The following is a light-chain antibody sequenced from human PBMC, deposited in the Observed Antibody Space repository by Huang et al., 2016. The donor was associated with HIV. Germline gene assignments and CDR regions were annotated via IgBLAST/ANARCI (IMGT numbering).Light chain of an antibody. V-gene: IGKV1-33*01. J-gene: IGKJ3*01. CDR3: QQSADVPFT. CDR1: QDITTY. CDR2: DAS. Sequence: IQMTQSPSSLSASVGDRVTITCQASQDITTYLNWYQQKPGKAPNLLIYDASNLETGVPSRFSGSGSGTDFSFTISSLQPEDFATYYCQQSADVPFTFGPGTKVDIK.